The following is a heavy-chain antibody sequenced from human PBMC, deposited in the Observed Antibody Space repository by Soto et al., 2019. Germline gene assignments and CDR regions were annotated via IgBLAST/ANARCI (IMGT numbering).Heavy chain of an antibody. D-gene: IGHD3-10*01. CDR2: IYTNGDT. V-gene: IGHV4-4*07. J-gene: IGHJ4*02. CDR3: ARESNYYGSGTHFDY. CDR1: GGSITSYY. Sequence: PSETLSLTCTVSGGSITSYYWSWIRQPAGKGLEWIGRIYTNGDTNYNPSLKSRVTMSVDTSKNQFSLKLSSVTAADTAVYYCARESNYYGSGTHFDYWGQGTLVTVSS.